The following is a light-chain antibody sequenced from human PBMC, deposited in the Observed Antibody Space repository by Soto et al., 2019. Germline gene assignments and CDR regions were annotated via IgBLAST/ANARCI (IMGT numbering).Light chain of an antibody. CDR1: GSNIGTFY. CDR2: ANN. CDR3: TTWDDNLSAVV. Sequence: QSVLTQSPSTSATAGQWGSISCSGGGSNIGTFYVSWYQHVPGTAPRLLIYANNQRPSGVPDRFSGSKSGTSASLAISGLRSEDEAYYYCTTWDDNLSAVVFGGGTKVTAL. J-gene: IGLJ2*01. V-gene: IGLV1-47*02.